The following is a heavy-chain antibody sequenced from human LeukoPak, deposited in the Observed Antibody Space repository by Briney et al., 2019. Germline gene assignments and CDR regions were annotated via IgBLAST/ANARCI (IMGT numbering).Heavy chain of an antibody. CDR3: ARSTHYRSGNDY. J-gene: IGHJ4*02. D-gene: IGHD3-10*01. Sequence: GVSLQISCKGSGYRFTTYWIGWVRPMPGKGLGWMGIIYPGDSDTRYSPSFQGQVTISVDKSIGTAYLQWSSLKASDTAMYYCARSTHYRSGNDYWGQGTLVTVSS. V-gene: IGHV5-51*01. CDR1: GYRFTTYW. CDR2: IYPGDSDT.